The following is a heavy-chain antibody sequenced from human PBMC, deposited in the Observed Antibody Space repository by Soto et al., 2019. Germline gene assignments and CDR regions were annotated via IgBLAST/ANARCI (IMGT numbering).Heavy chain of an antibody. J-gene: IGHJ6*02. V-gene: IGHV6-1*01. Sequence: SQTLSLTCAISGDSVSSNSAAWNWIRQSPSRGLEWLGRTYYRSKWYNDYAVSVKSRITINPDTSKNQFSLQLNSVTPEDTAVYYCARDPEYSSGWYGPTHYYYGMDVWGQGTTVTVSS. D-gene: IGHD6-19*01. CDR2: TYYRSKWYN. CDR1: GDSVSSNSAA. CDR3: ARDPEYSSGWYGPTHYYYGMDV.